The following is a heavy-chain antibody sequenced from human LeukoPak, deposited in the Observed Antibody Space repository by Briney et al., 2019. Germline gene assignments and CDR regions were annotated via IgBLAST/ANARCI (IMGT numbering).Heavy chain of an antibody. V-gene: IGHV4-34*01. CDR2: INHGGLT. Sequence: PSETLSLTCAVYGDSFKNYYWTWIRQSPEKGLEWIGEINHGGLTSYNPSLESRLTLLVDTSKNQFSLNLSSVTAADTAVYYCARDGYSSSKYFQHWGQGTLVTVSS. J-gene: IGHJ1*01. CDR3: ARDGYSSSKYFQH. D-gene: IGHD6-6*01. CDR1: GDSFKNYY.